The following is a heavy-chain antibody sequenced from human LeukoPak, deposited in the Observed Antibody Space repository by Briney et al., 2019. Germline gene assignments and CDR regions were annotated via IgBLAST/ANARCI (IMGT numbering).Heavy chain of an antibody. CDR3: ARDGSGWYDY. D-gene: IGHD6-19*01. CDR2: ISSSGSTR. V-gene: IGHV3-48*03. CDR1: GFTFSSYE. Sequence: GGSLRLSCAASGFTFSSYEMNWVRQAPGKGLEWVSYISSSGSTRYSADCVKGRFTISRDNAKNSLYLQMNSLRAEDTAVYYCARDGSGWYDYWGQGILVTVSS. J-gene: IGHJ4*02.